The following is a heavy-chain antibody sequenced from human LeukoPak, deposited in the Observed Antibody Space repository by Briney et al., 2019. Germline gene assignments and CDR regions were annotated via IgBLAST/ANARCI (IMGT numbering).Heavy chain of an antibody. CDR2: ISAYNGNT. CDR1: GYTFTSYG. D-gene: IGHD3-9*01. J-gene: IGHJ4*02. Sequence: ASVKVSCKASGYTFTSYGISWVRQAPGQGLEWMGWISAYNGNTNYAQKFQGRVTMTTDTSTSTAYMELRSLRSDDTAVYYCARRISDILTGYYFDYWGQGTLATVSS. CDR3: ARRISDILTGYYFDY. V-gene: IGHV1-18*01.